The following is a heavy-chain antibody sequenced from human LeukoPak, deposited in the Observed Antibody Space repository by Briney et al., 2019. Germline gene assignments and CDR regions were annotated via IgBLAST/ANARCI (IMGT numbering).Heavy chain of an antibody. CDR2: ISAYNGNT. J-gene: IGHJ4*02. Sequence: ASVNVSCKASLYTFTSYGISWVRQAPGHGLEWMGWISAYNGNTNYAQKLQGRVTMTTDTSTSTGYMELRSLRSDDTAVYYCARDYESGYYDSSGYYDDYWGQGTLVTVSS. D-gene: IGHD3-22*01. CDR1: LYTFTSYG. CDR3: ARDYESGYYDSSGYYDDY. V-gene: IGHV1-18*01.